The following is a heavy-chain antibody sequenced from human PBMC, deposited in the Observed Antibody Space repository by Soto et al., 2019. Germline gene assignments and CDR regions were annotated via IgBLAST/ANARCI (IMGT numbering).Heavy chain of an antibody. CDR2: INPNSGGT. CDR1: GYTFTVYY. Sequence: GASVKVSCKASGYTFTVYYMHWVRQAPGQGLEWMGWINPNSGGTNYAQKFQGWVTMTRDTSISTAYMELTRLKSDDTAIYYCARGFYDYGMDFWGQGTTVTVSS. J-gene: IGHJ6*02. V-gene: IGHV1-2*04. CDR3: ARGFYDYGMDF.